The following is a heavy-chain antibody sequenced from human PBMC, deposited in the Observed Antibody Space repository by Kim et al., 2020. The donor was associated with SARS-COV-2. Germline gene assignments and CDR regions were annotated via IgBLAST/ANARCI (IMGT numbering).Heavy chain of an antibody. CDR1: GGSISSGGYY. CDR2: IYYSGST. J-gene: IGHJ4*02. Sequence: SETLSLTCTVSGGSISSGGYYWSWIRQHPGKGLEWIGYIYYSGSTYYNPSLKSRVTISVDTSKNQFSLKLSSVTAADTAVYYCARAATTVKSFDYWGQGTLVTVSS. V-gene: IGHV4-31*03. CDR3: ARAATTVKSFDY. D-gene: IGHD4-4*01.